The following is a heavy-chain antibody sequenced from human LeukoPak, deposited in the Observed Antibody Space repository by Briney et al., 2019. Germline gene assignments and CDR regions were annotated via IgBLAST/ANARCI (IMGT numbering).Heavy chain of an antibody. J-gene: IGHJ4*02. Sequence: GGSLKLSCAASGFTFSSYWMSWVRQAPGKGLEWVANIKQDGSEEYYVDSVKGRFTISRDNAKNSLYLQMNSPRAEDTAVYYCARPYSNGWSDFDYWGQGTLVTVSS. CDR1: GFTFSSYW. V-gene: IGHV3-7*04. D-gene: IGHD6-19*01. CDR3: ARPYSNGWSDFDY. CDR2: IKQDGSEE.